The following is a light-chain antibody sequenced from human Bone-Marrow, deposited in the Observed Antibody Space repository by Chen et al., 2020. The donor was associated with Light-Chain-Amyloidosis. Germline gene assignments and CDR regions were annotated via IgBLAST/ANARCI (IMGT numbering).Light chain of an antibody. Sequence: SYVLTQPPSVSVAPGKTARITCGGNNIGSKSVHWYQHKPGQAPVLVIYYDSDRPSGIPERFSGSNSGNTATLTISRVEAGDEADYYCQVWDSSGDHRGVFRTGTKVTVL. J-gene: IGLJ1*01. CDR2: YDS. V-gene: IGLV3-21*04. CDR1: NIGSKS. CDR3: QVWDSSGDHRGV.